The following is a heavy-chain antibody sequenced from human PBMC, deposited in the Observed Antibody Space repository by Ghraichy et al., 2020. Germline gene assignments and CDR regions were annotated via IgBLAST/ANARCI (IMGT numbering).Heavy chain of an antibody. V-gene: IGHV3-53*01. D-gene: IGHD5-24*01. CDR3: ASNYRDSYYGMDV. CDR1: EFTVSSNY. Sequence: GESLNISCAASEFTVSSNYMSWVRQAPGKGLEWVSVIYGGGTTYYADSVKGRFTISRDNSTNTLYLQMNSLRADDTTVYYCASNYRDSYYGMDVWGQGTTVTVSS. CDR2: IYGGGTT. J-gene: IGHJ6*02.